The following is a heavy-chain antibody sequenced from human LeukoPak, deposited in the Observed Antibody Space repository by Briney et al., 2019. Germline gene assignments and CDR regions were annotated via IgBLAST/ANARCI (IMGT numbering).Heavy chain of an antibody. V-gene: IGHV3-30*02. D-gene: IGHD2-2*01. CDR3: ARRYCSSTSCYGDFYFDY. CDR1: GFTFSSYG. CDR2: IRYDGSNK. J-gene: IGHJ4*02. Sequence: GGSLRLSCAASGFTFSSYGMHWVRQAPGKGLEWVAFIRYDGSNKYYADSVKGRFTISRDNSKNTLYLQMNSLRAEDTAVYYCARRYCSSTSCYGDFYFDYWGQGTLVTVSS.